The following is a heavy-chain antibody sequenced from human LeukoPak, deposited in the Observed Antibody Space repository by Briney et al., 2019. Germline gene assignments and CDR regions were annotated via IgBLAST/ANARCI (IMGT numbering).Heavy chain of an antibody. Sequence: SETLSLTCTVSGGSISDINYYWGWIRQPPGKGLEWIGSIYYNGRTYYSPSLKSRVTISIDTSKNQFSLKLSSVAAADTAVYYCAREGCGGAVAGNCLDYWGQGTLVTVSS. V-gene: IGHV4-39*07. J-gene: IGHJ4*02. D-gene: IGHD6-19*01. CDR3: AREGCGGAVAGNCLDY. CDR1: GGSISDINYY. CDR2: IYYNGRT.